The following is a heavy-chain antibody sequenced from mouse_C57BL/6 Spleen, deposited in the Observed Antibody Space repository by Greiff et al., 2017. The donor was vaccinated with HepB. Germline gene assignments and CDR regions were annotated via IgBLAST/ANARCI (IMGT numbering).Heavy chain of an antibody. CDR3: TTGSFYGKPDY. V-gene: IGHV14-4*01. Sequence: EVQLQQSGAELVRPGASVKLSCTASGFNIKDDYMHWVKQRPEQGLEWIGWIDPENGDTEYASKFQGKATITADTSSNTAYLQLSSLTSEDTAVYYCTTGSFYGKPDYWGQGTTLTVSS. J-gene: IGHJ2*01. D-gene: IGHD2-1*01. CDR2: IDPENGDT. CDR1: GFNIKDDY.